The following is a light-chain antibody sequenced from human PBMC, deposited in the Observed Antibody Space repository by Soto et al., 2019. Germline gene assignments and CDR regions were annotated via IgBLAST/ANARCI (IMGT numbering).Light chain of an antibody. CDR2: DAS. J-gene: IGKJ1*01. CDR3: QHYNSYSAT. Sequence: DIQMTQSPSTLSASVGERVTITCRASQSISSWLAWYQQKPGKAPKLLIYDASSLESGVPSRFSGSGSVTEFTLTISSLQPDDFATYYCQHYNSYSATFGQGTKVEIK. CDR1: QSISSW. V-gene: IGKV1-5*01.